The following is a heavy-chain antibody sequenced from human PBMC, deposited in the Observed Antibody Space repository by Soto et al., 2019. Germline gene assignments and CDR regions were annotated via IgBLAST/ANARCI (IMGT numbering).Heavy chain of an antibody. CDR3: ASSCYTSGPGGGVYAFDI. D-gene: IGHD6-25*01. V-gene: IGHV1-3*01. Sequence: QVQLVQSGAEVKKPGASVKVSCKASGYTFTSYAMHWVRQAPGQRLEWMGWINAGNGNTKYSQKFQGRVTITRDTSASTAYMELSSLRSEDTAVYYFASSCYTSGPGGGVYAFDIWGQGTMVTVSS. CDR1: GYTFTSYA. J-gene: IGHJ3*02. CDR2: INAGNGNT.